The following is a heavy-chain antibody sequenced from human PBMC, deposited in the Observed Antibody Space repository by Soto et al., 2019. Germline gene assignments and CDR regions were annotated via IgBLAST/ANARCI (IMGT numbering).Heavy chain of an antibody. CDR2: IYPGDSDT. V-gene: IGHV5-51*01. CDR3: ARHNFGGYDSSYAFDI. CDR1: GYTFTNYW. D-gene: IGHD5-12*01. Sequence: GESLKISCKGSGYTFTNYWIGWVRQMPGKGLEWMGIIYPGDSDTKYSPSFQGQVTISADKSISTAYLQWSSLKASDTAMFYCARHNFGGYDSSYAFDIWGQGTMVTVSS. J-gene: IGHJ3*02.